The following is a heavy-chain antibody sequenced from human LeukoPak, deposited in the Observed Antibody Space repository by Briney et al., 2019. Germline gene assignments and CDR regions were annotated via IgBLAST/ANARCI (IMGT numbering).Heavy chain of an antibody. D-gene: IGHD4-23*01. V-gene: IGHV3-74*01. CDR2: IDRDGSRI. CDR3: VRGNDYGGPHY. Sequence: GGSLRLTCAVSGFTFSSYWMHWVRQAPGKGLVWVSRIDRDGSRINYADSVKGRFSISRDNGKNTLFLQMNSLRAEDAAVYYCVRGNDYGGPHYWGQGTLVTVSS. CDR1: GFTFSSYW. J-gene: IGHJ4*02.